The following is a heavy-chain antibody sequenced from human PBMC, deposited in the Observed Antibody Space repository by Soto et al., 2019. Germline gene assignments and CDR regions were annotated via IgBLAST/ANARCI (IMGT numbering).Heavy chain of an antibody. CDR3: AREDSYYYGSGSYYCDY. CDR2: IWYDGSNK. Sequence: GGSLRLSCAASGFTFSSYGMHWVRQAPGKGLEWVAVIWYDGSNKYYADSVKGRFTISRDNSKNTLYLQMNSLRAEDTAVYYCAREDSYYYGSGSYYCDYWGQGTLVTVSS. V-gene: IGHV3-33*01. D-gene: IGHD3-10*01. J-gene: IGHJ4*02. CDR1: GFTFSSYG.